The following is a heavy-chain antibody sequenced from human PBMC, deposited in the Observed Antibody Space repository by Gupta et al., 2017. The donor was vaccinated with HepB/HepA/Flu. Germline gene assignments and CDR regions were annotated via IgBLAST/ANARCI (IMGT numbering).Heavy chain of an antibody. CDR1: GFTFSNYA. Sequence: QVQLVESGGGVVQPGTSLSTSCAASGFTFSNYAMPWVRQAPGKGLAWVAVISKDRSNQYYADSVTGRFTVSRDISKNTLYLQMNSLRLEDTAVYYCARRGYCTTSVCSNWLDPWGQGTLVTVSS. CDR3: ARRGYCTTSVCSNWLDP. D-gene: IGHD2-8*01. J-gene: IGHJ5*02. CDR2: ISKDRSNQ. V-gene: IGHV3-30-3*01.